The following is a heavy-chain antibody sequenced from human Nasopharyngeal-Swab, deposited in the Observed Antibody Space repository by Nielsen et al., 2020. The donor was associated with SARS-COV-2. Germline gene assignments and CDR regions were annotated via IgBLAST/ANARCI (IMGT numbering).Heavy chain of an antibody. CDR2: ITGSGGKT. Sequence: VRQAPGKGLEWVSSITGSGGKTYYADSVKGRFTISRDNAKNSLYLQMNNLRAEDTAVYYCAREVSSSLDHWGQGTLVTVSS. CDR3: AREVSSSLDH. J-gene: IGHJ4*02. V-gene: IGHV3-21*01.